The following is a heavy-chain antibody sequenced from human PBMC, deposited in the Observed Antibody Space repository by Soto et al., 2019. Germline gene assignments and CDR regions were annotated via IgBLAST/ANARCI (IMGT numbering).Heavy chain of an antibody. D-gene: IGHD3-22*01. J-gene: IGHJ3*02. CDR3: ARGDYYDSSGPFSDAFDI. CDR1: GFTFISYS. V-gene: IGHV3-21*05. CDR2: ISWNSEK. Sequence: PGGSLRLSCAASGFTFISYSMNWVRQAPGKGLEWVSYISWNSEKWYVDSVKGRFTISRDNAKNSLYLQMNSLRAEDTAMYYCARGDYYDSSGPFSDAFDIWGQGTMVTVSS.